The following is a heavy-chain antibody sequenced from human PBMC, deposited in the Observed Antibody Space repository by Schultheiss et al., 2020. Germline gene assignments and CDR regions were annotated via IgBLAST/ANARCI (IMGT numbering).Heavy chain of an antibody. CDR1: GLSISNYG. J-gene: IGHJ4*02. D-gene: IGHD6-6*01. V-gene: IGHV3-30*02. CDR3: VKEGAARREEYTGH. Sequence: GSLRLSCAASGLSISNYGMHWVRQTAGQGLEWVAFIQSDGGDIDYADSVKGRFTISRDNGKNTLHLLMNSLRVEDTAVYYCVKEGAARREEYTGHWGQGTLVTVSS. CDR2: IQSDGGDI.